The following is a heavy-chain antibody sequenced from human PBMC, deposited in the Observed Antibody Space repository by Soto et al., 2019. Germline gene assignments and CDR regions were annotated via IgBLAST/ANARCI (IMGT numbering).Heavy chain of an antibody. CDR3: ASPRRGARGNWFDP. CDR2: INHSGST. J-gene: IGHJ5*02. D-gene: IGHD3-16*01. Sequence: PAETPSLTCAVYGGSFSGYYWGWIRQHPGKGLEWIGEINHSGSTNYNPSLKSRVTISVDTSKNQFSLKLSSVTAADTAVYYCASPRRGARGNWFDPWGQGTLVTVSS. V-gene: IGHV4-34*01. CDR1: GGSFSGYY.